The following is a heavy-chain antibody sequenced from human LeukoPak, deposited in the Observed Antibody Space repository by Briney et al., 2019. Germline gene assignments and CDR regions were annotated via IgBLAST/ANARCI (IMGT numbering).Heavy chain of an antibody. CDR2: IKQDGSEK. J-gene: IGHJ4*02. D-gene: IGHD2-2*01. V-gene: IGHV3-7*01. Sequence: GGSLRLSCEASGFTFYTFWMSWVRQAPGKGLEWVANIKQDGSEKYYLESVRGRFSISRDNAKNSLHLQMNRLRAEDTAVYYCARVAYSSYYGRSANDYWGQGSRVSVSS. CDR1: GFTFYTFW. CDR3: ARVAYSSYYGRSANDY.